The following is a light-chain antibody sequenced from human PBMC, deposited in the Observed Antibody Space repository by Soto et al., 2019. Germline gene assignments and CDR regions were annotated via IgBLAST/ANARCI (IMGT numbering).Light chain of an antibody. V-gene: IGLV2-8*01. Sequence: QSALTQPPSASGSPGQSVTISCTGTSSDVGGYDYVSWYQHHPGKAPKLIIYEVSQRPSGVPDRFSGSKSGNTASLTVSGLQAADEADYYFSSYAGINSFVFGTGTKVTVL. CDR1: SSDVGGYDY. CDR3: SSYAGINSFV. CDR2: EVS. J-gene: IGLJ1*01.